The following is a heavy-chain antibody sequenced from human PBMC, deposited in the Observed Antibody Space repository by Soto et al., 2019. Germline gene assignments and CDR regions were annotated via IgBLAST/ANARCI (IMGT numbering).Heavy chain of an antibody. D-gene: IGHD6-6*01. V-gene: IGHV4-39*01. Sequence: SETLSLTCTVSGGSISSSSYYWGWIRQPPGKGLEWIGSIYYSGSTYYNPSLKSRVTISVDTSKNQFSLKLSSVTAADTAVYYCARRPYKAARDAFDIWGQGTMVTVSS. CDR1: GGSISSSSYY. J-gene: IGHJ3*02. CDR2: IYYSGST. CDR3: ARRPYKAARDAFDI.